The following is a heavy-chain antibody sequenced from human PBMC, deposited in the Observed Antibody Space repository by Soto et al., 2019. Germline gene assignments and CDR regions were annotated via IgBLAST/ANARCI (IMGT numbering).Heavy chain of an antibody. V-gene: IGHV3-23*01. CDR1: GFTFSSYA. CDR3: AKDLLKVTMIVVARLFDY. D-gene: IGHD3-22*01. Sequence: EVQLLESGGGLVQPGGSLRLSCAASGFTFSSYAMSWVRQAPGKGLEWVSAISGSGGSTYYADSVKGRFTISRDNSKNTLYLQMNSLRAEDTAVYYCAKDLLKVTMIVVARLFDYWGQGTLVTVSS. CDR2: ISGSGGST. J-gene: IGHJ4*02.